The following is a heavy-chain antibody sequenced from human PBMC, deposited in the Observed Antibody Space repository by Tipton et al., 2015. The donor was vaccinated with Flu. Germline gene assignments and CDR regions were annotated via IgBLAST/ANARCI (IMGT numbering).Heavy chain of an antibody. CDR1: EFTVSRYE. CDR2: ISSTGTTI. D-gene: IGHD1-26*01. V-gene: IGHV3-48*03. CDR3: ASLRGSGSYSGYAFDI. Sequence: SLRLSCAASEFTVSRYEMNWVRQAPGKGLEWVSYISSTGTTISYADSVKGRFTISRDNAKNSLYLQMNSLRVEDTAVYYCASLRGSGSYSGYAFDIWGQGTIVTVSS. J-gene: IGHJ3*02.